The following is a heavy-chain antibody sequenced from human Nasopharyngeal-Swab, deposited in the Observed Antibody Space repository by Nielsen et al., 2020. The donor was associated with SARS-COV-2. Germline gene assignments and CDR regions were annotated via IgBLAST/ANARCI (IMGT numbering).Heavy chain of an antibody. CDR3: ARDIEEWLVVPSPSFDY. V-gene: IGHV1-18*01. CDR1: GYSFPSYG. Sequence: ASVKVSCKASGYSFPSYGINWVRQAPGQGLEWMGWISVYNADTNYAQKIQGRVSMTADTSTSTAYMELRSLRSDDTAMYYCARDIEEWLVVPSPSFDYWGQGTLITVSS. CDR2: ISVYNADT. J-gene: IGHJ4*02. D-gene: IGHD3-3*01.